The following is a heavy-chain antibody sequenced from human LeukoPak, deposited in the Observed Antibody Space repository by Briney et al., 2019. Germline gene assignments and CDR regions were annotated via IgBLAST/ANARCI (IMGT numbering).Heavy chain of an antibody. Sequence: SQTLPLTCALSGDSVSSNSVTWNWLRQSPSRGLEWLGRTYYRSTWYNDYAVSVRGRITVNPDTSKNQFSLHLNSVTPEDTAVYYCARRLTQYDCFDPWGQGILVTVSS. D-gene: IGHD2-2*01. CDR1: GDSVSSNSVT. J-gene: IGHJ5*02. CDR2: TYYRSTWYN. CDR3: ARRLTQYDCFDP. V-gene: IGHV6-1*01.